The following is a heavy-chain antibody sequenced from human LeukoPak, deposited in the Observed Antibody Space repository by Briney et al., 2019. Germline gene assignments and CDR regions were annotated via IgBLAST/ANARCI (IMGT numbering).Heavy chain of an antibody. V-gene: IGHV3-21*01. Sequence: GGSLRLSCAASGFTFSSYSMNWVRQAPGKGLEWVSSISSSSSYIYYADSVKGRFTISRDNAKNSLYLQMNSLRAEDTAVYYCAKDLEDIVVVVAATLTNYYYYGMDVWGKGTTVTVSS. J-gene: IGHJ6*04. CDR2: ISSSSSYI. CDR3: AKDLEDIVVVVAATLTNYYYYGMDV. CDR1: GFTFSSYS. D-gene: IGHD2-15*01.